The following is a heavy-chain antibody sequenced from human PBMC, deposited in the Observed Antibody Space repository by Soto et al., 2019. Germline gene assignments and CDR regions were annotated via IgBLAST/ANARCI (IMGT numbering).Heavy chain of an antibody. V-gene: IGHV4-34*01. CDR1: GGSFSGYY. CDR3: ARARIVGAII. Sequence: ETLSLTCAVYGGSFSGYYWSWIRQPPGKGLEWIGEINHSGSTNYNPSLKSRVTISVDTSKNQFSLKLSSVTAADTAVYYCARARIVGAIIWGQGTLVTVSS. D-gene: IGHD1-26*01. CDR2: INHSGST. J-gene: IGHJ4*02.